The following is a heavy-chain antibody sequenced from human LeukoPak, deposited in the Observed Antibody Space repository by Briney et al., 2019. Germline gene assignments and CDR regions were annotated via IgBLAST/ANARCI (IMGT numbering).Heavy chain of an antibody. J-gene: IGHJ4*02. V-gene: IGHV3-21*06. CDR1: GFTFSNYD. CDR3: AREPQDIVLVPAAYSFDS. CDR2: ICCTSSNK. D-gene: IGHD2-2*01. Sequence: NPAGTLCLSCAAYGFTFSNYDWNWVRQAPGKGLEWISYICCTSSNKYYAYSVKGRITTSRDNAENLLYVQMNSLRAEDTAVYYCAREPQDIVLVPAAYSFDSWGPGTLVTVSS.